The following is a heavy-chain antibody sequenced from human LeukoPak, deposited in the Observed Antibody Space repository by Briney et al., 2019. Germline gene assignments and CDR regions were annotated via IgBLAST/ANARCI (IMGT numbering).Heavy chain of an antibody. D-gene: IGHD1-26*01. CDR2: ISTTSNTI. CDR1: GFTFSNVW. V-gene: IGHV3-48*04. Sequence: GGSLRLSCTASGFTFSNVWMNWVRQAPGKGLEWLSYISTTSNTIYYADSVKGRFTISRDNAKNSLYLQMNSLRVEDTAVYYCARGISVGTTRAFDIWGQGTKVTVSS. J-gene: IGHJ3*02. CDR3: ARGISVGTTRAFDI.